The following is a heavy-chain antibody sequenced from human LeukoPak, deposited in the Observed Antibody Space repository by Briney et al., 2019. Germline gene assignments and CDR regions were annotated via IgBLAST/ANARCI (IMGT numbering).Heavy chain of an antibody. CDR3: ARRRYNWNAIDY. CDR1: GFTFSHYW. J-gene: IGHJ4*02. CDR2: INPDGSEK. Sequence: GGSLRLSCVVSGFTFSHYWMNWVRQAPGKGLEYVAYINPDGSEKNCVDSVKGRFSISRDNAQNTLFLQMNSLRAEDTAVYYCARRRYNWNAIDYWGQGTLVTVSS. D-gene: IGHD1-20*01. V-gene: IGHV3-7*03.